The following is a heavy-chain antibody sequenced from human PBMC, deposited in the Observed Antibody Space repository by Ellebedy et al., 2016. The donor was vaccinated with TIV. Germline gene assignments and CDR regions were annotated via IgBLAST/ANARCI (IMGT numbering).Heavy chain of an antibody. CDR3: AKEAYDIMTGSQMYGMDV. CDR2: ISYDGNDK. CDR1: GFTFSSYG. V-gene: IGHV3-30*18. D-gene: IGHD3-9*01. Sequence: GESLKISCAASGFTFSSYGMHWVRQAPGTGLAWVAFISYDGNDKYYADSVKGRFSISRDNSENTLYVQMNTLRAEDTAVYYCAKEAYDIMTGSQMYGMDVWGQGTTVTVSS. J-gene: IGHJ6*02.